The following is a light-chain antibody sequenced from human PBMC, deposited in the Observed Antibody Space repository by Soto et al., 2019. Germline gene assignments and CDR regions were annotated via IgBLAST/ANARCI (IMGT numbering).Light chain of an antibody. Sequence: EILLTQSPGTLSLSPGERATLSCRASQSVNRSYLAWYQQKPGQAPRLLIYGASSRATGIPDRFSGSGSGTDFTLTISRLEPEDCAVYYCQQYGSSPPNTFGQGTKLEIK. CDR3: QQYGSSPPNT. CDR2: GAS. J-gene: IGKJ2*01. V-gene: IGKV3-20*01. CDR1: QSVNRSY.